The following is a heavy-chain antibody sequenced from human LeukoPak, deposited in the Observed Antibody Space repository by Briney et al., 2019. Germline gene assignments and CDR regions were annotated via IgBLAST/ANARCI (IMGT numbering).Heavy chain of an antibody. CDR1: GYSFTSYW. CDR2: IYPGDSDT. V-gene: IGHV5-51*01. Sequence: GESLKISCKGSGYSFTSYWIGWVRQMPGKGLEWMGIIYPGDSDTGYSPSFQGQVTISADKSISTAYLQWSSLKASDTAMYYCARQRTEVFTYYYYYYMDVWGKGTTVTVSS. CDR3: ARQRTEVFTYYYYYYMDV. J-gene: IGHJ6*03.